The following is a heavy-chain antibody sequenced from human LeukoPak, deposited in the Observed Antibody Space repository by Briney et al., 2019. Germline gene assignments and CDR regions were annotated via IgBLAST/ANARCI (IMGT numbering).Heavy chain of an antibody. CDR1: GFTFSSYA. D-gene: IGHD1-26*01. CDR3: AKDGSYGPRGTYYFGY. CDR2: ISGSGGST. V-gene: IGHV3-23*01. J-gene: IGHJ4*02. Sequence: GGSLRLSCAASGFTFSSYAMSWVRQAPGKGLEWVSAISGSGGSTYYADSVKGRFTISRDNSKNTLYLQMNSLRAEDTAVYYCAKDGSYGPRGTYYFGYWGQGTLVTVSS.